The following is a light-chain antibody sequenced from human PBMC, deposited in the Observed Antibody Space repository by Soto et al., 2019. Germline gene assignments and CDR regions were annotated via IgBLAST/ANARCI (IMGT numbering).Light chain of an antibody. CDR2: GAS. V-gene: IGKV1-39*01. CDR1: QGVRSY. CDR3: QQSYTTPYT. J-gene: IGKJ2*01. Sequence: IQLTQSPSSLSASVGDRVTITCRASQGVRSYLAWYQQKPGQAPKLLIYGASTLQSGVPSRFSGSGSGTDFTLTITSLQPEDFVTYYCQQSYTTPYTFGQGTKVDIK.